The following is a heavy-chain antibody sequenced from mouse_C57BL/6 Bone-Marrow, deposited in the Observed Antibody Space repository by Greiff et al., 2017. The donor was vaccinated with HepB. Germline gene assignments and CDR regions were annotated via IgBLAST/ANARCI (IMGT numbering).Heavy chain of an antibody. V-gene: IGHV1-26*01. J-gene: IGHJ3*01. CDR1: GYTFTDYY. CDR3: ARWGPHTFAY. CDR2: INPNNGGT. Sequence: EVQLQQSGPELVKPGASVKISCKASGYTFTDYYMNWVKQSHGKSLEWIGDINPNNGGTSYNQKFKGKATLTAEKSSSTAYMQLSSLTSEDSAVYFCARWGPHTFAYWGQGTLVTVSA. D-gene: IGHD6-1*01.